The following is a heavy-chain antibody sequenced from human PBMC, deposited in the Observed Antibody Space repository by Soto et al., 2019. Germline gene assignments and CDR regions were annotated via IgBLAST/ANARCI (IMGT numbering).Heavy chain of an antibody. CDR1: GFTFGGYA. Sequence: EVQLLESGGGLVQPGGSPRLSCAASGFTFGGYAMSWVRQAPGKGLEWVSVISGSGDKTYYSDSAKGRFTISRDNSKNVLYLQMNSLRAEDTAVYYCARDFTGSGRYFDYWGQGTLVTVSS. CDR2: ISGSGDKT. V-gene: IGHV3-23*01. J-gene: IGHJ4*02. D-gene: IGHD6-19*01. CDR3: ARDFTGSGRYFDY.